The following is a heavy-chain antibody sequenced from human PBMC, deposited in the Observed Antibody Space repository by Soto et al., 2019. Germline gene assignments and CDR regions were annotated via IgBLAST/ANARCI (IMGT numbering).Heavy chain of an antibody. CDR1: GFTFSSYA. D-gene: IGHD3-9*01. V-gene: IGHV3-23*01. J-gene: IGHJ4*02. Sequence: EVQLLESGGGLVQPGGSLRISCAASGFTFSSYAMSWVRQAPGKGLECLSTISGSGGSAYYADSVKGRFTITRDNSKNTLHLQMNSLRAEDTAVYYCAKASDYDDILTGLHWGQETLVTVSA. CDR3: AKASDYDDILTGLH. CDR2: ISGSGGSA.